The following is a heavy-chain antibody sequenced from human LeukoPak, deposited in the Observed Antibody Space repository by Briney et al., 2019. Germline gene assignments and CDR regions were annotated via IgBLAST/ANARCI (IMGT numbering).Heavy chain of an antibody. J-gene: IGHJ1*01. Sequence: GGSLRLSCAASGFTFSNYSMNWVRQAPGKGLEWVSSISTSSSNIYYSNSVKGRFTMSRDNAKNSLYLQMTSLRAEDTAVYFCLYGGYFQHWGQGTLVTVSS. CDR3: LYGGYFQH. CDR1: GFTFSNYS. CDR2: ISTSSSNI. D-gene: IGHD3-16*01. V-gene: IGHV3-21*01.